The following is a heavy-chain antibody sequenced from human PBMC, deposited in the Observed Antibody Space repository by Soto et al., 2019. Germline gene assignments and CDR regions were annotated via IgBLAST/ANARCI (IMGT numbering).Heavy chain of an antibody. CDR1: GGSLNSSRYY. CDR2: LYHSRST. Sequence: SETLSLTCFVSGGSLNSSRYYWGWIRQPPGKGLEWVGYLYHSRSTNYNPSLKSRVTISVDTSRNQFSLKLSSVAAADTAVYYCARNGGVYYGMDVWGQGTTVTVSS. J-gene: IGHJ6*02. V-gene: IGHV4-61*01. CDR3: ARNGGVYYGMDV. D-gene: IGHD3-16*01.